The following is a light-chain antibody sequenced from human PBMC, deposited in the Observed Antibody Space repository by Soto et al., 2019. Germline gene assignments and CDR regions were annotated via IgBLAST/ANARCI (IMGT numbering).Light chain of an antibody. Sequence: QSVLTQPASVSGSPGQSITISCTGTSSDVGNYNYVSWYQQQSGKAPKLIIYEVSNRPSGVSNRFSGSKSGNTASLTISGLQDEDEADYYCSSFTSSRAYVFGIGTKVTVL. CDR2: EVS. CDR3: SSFTSSRAYV. CDR1: SSDVGNYNY. J-gene: IGLJ1*01. V-gene: IGLV2-14*01.